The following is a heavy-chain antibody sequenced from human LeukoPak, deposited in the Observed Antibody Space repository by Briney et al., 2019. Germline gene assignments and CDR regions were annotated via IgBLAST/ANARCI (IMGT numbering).Heavy chain of an antibody. CDR2: IYYSGST. V-gene: IGHV4-59*01. Sequence: PSETLSLTCTVSGGSISSYYWSWIREPPGEGLEWIGYIYYSGSTNYNPSLKSRVTISVDTSKNQFSLKLSSVTAADTAVYYCARATRAATNAFDIWGQGTMVTVSS. D-gene: IGHD6-13*01. J-gene: IGHJ3*02. CDR1: GGSISSYY. CDR3: ARATRAATNAFDI.